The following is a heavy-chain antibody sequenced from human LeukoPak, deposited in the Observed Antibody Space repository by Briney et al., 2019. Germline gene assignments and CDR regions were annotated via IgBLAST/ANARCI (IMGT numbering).Heavy chain of an antibody. J-gene: IGHJ4*02. CDR3: ARHGPLYGSGSYYNCAPDY. Sequence: SETLSLTCAVYGGSFSGYYWSWIRQPPGKGLEWIGEINHSGSTNYNPSLKSRVTISVDTSKNQFSLKLSSVTAADTAVYYCARHGPLYGSGSYYNCAPDYWGQGTLVTVSS. CDR2: INHSGST. CDR1: GGSFSGYY. V-gene: IGHV4-34*01. D-gene: IGHD3-10*01.